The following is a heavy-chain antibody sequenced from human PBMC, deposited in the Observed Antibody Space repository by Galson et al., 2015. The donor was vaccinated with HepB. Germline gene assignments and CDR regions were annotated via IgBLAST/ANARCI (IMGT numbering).Heavy chain of an antibody. Sequence: SLRLDCAASGFSFSSYSMNWARQAPGKGLEWVSAISSSSIYIYQADLVKGRLATSRENAKNSLYLQMNSLRAEDTAVYYCARGKYDSGTDYYFDYWGQGTLVTVSS. D-gene: IGHD3-22*01. J-gene: IGHJ4*02. CDR2: ISSSSIYI. CDR1: GFSFSSYS. V-gene: IGHV3-21*01. CDR3: ARGKYDSGTDYYFDY.